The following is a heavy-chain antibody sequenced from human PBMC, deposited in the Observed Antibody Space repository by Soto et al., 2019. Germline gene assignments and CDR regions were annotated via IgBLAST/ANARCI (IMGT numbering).Heavy chain of an antibody. J-gene: IGHJ4*02. D-gene: IGHD2-21*02. Sequence: SETLSLTCTVSGVSISSFYWSWIRQPPGKGLEWIGYIYYSGSTNYNPSLKSRVTISVDTSKNQFSLKLSSVTAADTAVYYCARDSSDFPITFDYWGQGTLVTVS. CDR2: IYYSGST. CDR3: ARDSSDFPITFDY. V-gene: IGHV4-59*01. CDR1: GVSISSFY.